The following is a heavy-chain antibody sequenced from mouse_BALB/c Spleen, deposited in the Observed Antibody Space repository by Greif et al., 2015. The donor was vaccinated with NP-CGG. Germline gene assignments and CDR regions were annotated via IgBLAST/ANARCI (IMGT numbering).Heavy chain of an antibody. CDR1: GFTFSDYG. J-gene: IGHJ1*01. CDR2: ISNLAYSI. Sequence: EVKLQESGGGLVQPGGSRKLSCAASGFTFSDYGMAWVRQAPGKGPEWVAFISNLAYSIYYADTVTGRFTISREDAKNTLYLEMSSLRSEDTAMYYCARDCYGSSYWYFDVWGAGTTVTVSS. D-gene: IGHD1-1*01. CDR3: ARDCYGSSYWYFDV. V-gene: IGHV5-15*02.